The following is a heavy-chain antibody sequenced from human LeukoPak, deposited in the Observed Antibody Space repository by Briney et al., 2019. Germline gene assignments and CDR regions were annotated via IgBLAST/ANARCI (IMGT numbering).Heavy chain of an antibody. CDR3: ARDEVYGEQYYFDY. Sequence: PGGSLRLSCAASGFTFSTYTMNWVRQAPGKGLEWVSSISSSSTYIYYADSVMGRFTISRDNAKNSLYLQMNSLRAEDTAVYYCARDEVYGEQYYFDYWGQGTLVTVSS. D-gene: IGHD4/OR15-4a*01. J-gene: IGHJ4*02. CDR2: ISSSSTYI. CDR1: GFTFSTYT. V-gene: IGHV3-21*01.